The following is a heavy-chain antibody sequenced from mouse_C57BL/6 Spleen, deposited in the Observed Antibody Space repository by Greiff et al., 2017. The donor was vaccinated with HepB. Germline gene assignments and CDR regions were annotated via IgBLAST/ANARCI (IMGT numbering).Heavy chain of an antibody. V-gene: IGHV5-17*01. CDR2: ISSGSSTI. D-gene: IGHD2-5*01. CDR1: GFTFSDYG. CDR3: ARTPYYSNFFDY. Sequence: EVMLVESGGGLVKPGGSLKLSCAASGFTFSDYGMHWVRQAPEKGLEWVAYISSGSSTIYYADTVKGRFTISRDNAKNTLFLQMTSLRSEDTAMYYCARTPYYSNFFDYWGQGTTFTVSS. J-gene: IGHJ2*01.